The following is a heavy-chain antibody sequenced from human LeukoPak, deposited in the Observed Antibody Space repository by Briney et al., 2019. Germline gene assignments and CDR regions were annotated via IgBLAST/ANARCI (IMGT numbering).Heavy chain of an antibody. Sequence: SVKVSSKASGGTFSSYAISWVRQAPGQGLEWMGRIIPILGIANYAQKFQGRVTITADKSTSTAYMELSSLRSEDTAVYYCARARRRDGYNFDYWGQGTLVTVSS. CDR2: IIPILGIA. CDR1: GGTFSSYA. J-gene: IGHJ4*02. CDR3: ARARRRDGYNFDY. D-gene: IGHD5-12*01. V-gene: IGHV1-69*04.